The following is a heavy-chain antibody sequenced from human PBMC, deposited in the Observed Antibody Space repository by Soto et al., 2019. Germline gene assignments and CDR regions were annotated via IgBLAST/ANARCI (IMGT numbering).Heavy chain of an antibody. CDR1: GYSISSSNW. V-gene: IGHV4-28*01. CDR3: ARSPGRTAANWYFDL. J-gene: IGHJ2*01. D-gene: IGHD2-2*01. CDR2: IYYSGST. Sequence: QVQLQESGPGLVKPSDTLSLTCAVSGYSISSSNWWGWIRQPPGKGLEWIGYIYYSGSTYYNPSLQSRVTMSVDTSKTQFSLKLSSVTAVDTAVYYCARSPGRTAANWYFDLWGRGTLVTVSS.